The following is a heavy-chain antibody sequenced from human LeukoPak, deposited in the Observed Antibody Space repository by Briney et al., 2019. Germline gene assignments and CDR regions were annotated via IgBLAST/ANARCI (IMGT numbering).Heavy chain of an antibody. CDR3: VKDMEYNWNDVGLDY. V-gene: IGHV3-64D*06. CDR1: GFTFSSYA. D-gene: IGHD1-1*01. Sequence: PGASLRLSCSASGFTFSSYAMHWVRQAPGKGLEYVSAISSNGGSTYYADSVKGRFTISRDNSKNTLYLQMSSLRAEDTAVYYCVKDMEYNWNDVGLDYWGQGTLVTVSS. J-gene: IGHJ4*02. CDR2: ISSNGGST.